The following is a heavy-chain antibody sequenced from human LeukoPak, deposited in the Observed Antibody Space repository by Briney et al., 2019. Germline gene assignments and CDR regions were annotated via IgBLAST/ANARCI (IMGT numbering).Heavy chain of an antibody. J-gene: IGHJ4*02. CDR1: GGSFSGYY. D-gene: IGHD1-26*01. CDR2: INHSGST. V-gene: IGHV4-34*01. Sequence: PSETLSLTCAVYGGSFSGYYWSWIRQPPGKGLEWIGEINHSGSTNYNPSLKSRVTISVDTSKNQFSLKLSSVTAADTAVYYCARYSGSYPVYYWGQGTLVTVSS. CDR3: ARYSGSYPVYY.